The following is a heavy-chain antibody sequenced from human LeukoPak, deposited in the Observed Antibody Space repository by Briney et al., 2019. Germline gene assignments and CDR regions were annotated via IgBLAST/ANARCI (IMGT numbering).Heavy chain of an antibody. J-gene: IGHJ5*02. CDR3: ARGATMVRGVIIKGNWFDP. CDR2: IYSGGST. V-gene: IGHV3-66*01. Sequence: PGGSLRLSCAASGFTVSSNYMNWVRQAPGKGLEWVSLIYSGGSTSYADSVKGRFTISRDNSKNTLYLQMNSLRAEDTAVYYCARGATMVRGVIIKGNWFDPWGQGTLVTVSS. D-gene: IGHD3-10*01. CDR1: GFTVSSNY.